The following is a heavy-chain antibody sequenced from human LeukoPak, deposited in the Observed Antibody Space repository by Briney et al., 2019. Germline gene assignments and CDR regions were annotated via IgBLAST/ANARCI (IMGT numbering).Heavy chain of an antibody. J-gene: IGHJ6*02. CDR1: GGSISNYY. CDR3: ARLGRRFYNMDV. Sequence: SETLSLTCTVSGGSISNYYWSWIRQPPGKGLEWIGYVYYIGNTNYSPSLKSRVTISVDTSKNQFSLKLNSVTAADTAVYYCARLGRRFYNMDVWGQGTTVTVSS. CDR2: VYYIGNT. D-gene: IGHD2/OR15-2a*01. V-gene: IGHV4-59*12.